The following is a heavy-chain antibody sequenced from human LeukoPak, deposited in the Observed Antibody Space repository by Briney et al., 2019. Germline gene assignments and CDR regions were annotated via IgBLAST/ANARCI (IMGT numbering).Heavy chain of an antibody. V-gene: IGHV4-30-2*01. D-gene: IGHD6-19*01. CDR3: ARARVEYSSSLGYQHYYYYMDV. J-gene: IGHJ6*03. CDR2: ISYGGST. Sequence: SETLSLTCAVSGGAMNSGSHYWSWIRQPPGKDLDWIGYISYGGSTYYNLSLKRRVTISVDRSKNQFSLKLTSVTVADTAVYYCARARVEYSSSLGYQHYYYYMDVWGKGTTVSVSS. CDR1: GGAMNSGSHY.